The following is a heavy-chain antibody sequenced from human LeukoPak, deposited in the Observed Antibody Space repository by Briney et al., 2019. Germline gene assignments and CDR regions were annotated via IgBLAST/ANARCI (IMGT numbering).Heavy chain of an antibody. CDR2: ISTYSGHT. CDR1: GYSFTSYG. Sequence: ASVKVSSKTSGYSFTSYGITWVRQAPGQGLEWMGWISTYSGHTDYAQKLQGRVTVTTDLLTSTAYMELRSLRSDDTAVYYCVTGFDFDYWGQGTLVTVSS. V-gene: IGHV1-18*01. D-gene: IGHD3-10*01. J-gene: IGHJ4*02. CDR3: VTGFDFDY.